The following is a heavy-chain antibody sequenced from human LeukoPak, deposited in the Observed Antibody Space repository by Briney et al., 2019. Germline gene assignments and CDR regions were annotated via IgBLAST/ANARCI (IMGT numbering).Heavy chain of an antibody. J-gene: IGHJ4*02. D-gene: IGHD6-6*01. V-gene: IGHV3-7*01. CDR3: ARGSSLAY. CDR2: IKEDGSEK. Sequence: GGSLRLSCAASGFIFSNYWMTWVRQAPGKGLEWVANIKEDGSEKYYVDSVKGRFTMSRDNAKNSLYLQMNSLRAEDTAFYYCARGSSLAYWGQGTLVNVSS. CDR1: GFIFSNYW.